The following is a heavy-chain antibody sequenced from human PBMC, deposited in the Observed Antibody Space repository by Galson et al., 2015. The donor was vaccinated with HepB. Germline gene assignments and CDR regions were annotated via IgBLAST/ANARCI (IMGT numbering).Heavy chain of an antibody. CDR1: GGSISSGGYY. V-gene: IGHV4-31*03. Sequence: LSLTCTVSGGSISSGGYYWSWIRQHPGKGLEWIGYIYYSGSTYYNPSLKSRVTISVDTSKNQFSLKLSSVTAADTAVYYCARGQSKLTGSNWFDPWGQGTLVTVSS. J-gene: IGHJ5*02. D-gene: IGHD7-27*01. CDR3: ARGQSKLTGSNWFDP. CDR2: IYYSGST.